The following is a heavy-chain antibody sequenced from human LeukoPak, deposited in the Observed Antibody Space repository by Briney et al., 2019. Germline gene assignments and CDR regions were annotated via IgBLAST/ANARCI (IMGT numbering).Heavy chain of an antibody. CDR3: ARQFYESRSPHAKYFQQ. D-gene: IGHD3-22*01. V-gene: IGHV4-39*01. J-gene: IGHJ1*01. CDR2: IYYSGST. Sequence: SETLSLTCSVSGGSISSSSYYWGWIRQAPGRGLEWIANIYYSGSTYYSPSLKSRVTISVDTSKNQFSLKLNSVTAADMAVYYCARQFYESRSPHAKYFQQWGQGTLVTVSS. CDR1: GGSISSSSYY.